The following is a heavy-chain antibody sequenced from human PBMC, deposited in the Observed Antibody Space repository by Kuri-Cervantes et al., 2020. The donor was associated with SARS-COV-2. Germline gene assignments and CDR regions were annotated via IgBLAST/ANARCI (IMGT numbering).Heavy chain of an antibody. CDR2: INHSGST. J-gene: IGHJ4*02. Sequence: GSLRLSCAVYGGSFSGYYWSWIRQPPGKGLEWIGEINHSGSTNYNPSLKSRVTVSVDTSKNQFSLKLNSVTAADTAVYYCARDDTFGGVIAHYWGQGTLVTVSS. CDR3: ARDDTFGGVIAHY. D-gene: IGHD3-16*02. V-gene: IGHV4-34*01. CDR1: GGSFSGYY.